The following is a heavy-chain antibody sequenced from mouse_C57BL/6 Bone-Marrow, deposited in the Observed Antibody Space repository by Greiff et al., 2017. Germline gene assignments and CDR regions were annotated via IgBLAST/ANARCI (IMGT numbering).Heavy chain of an antibody. CDR3: TTDYGRDY. CDR2: IDPENGDT. Sequence: EVQLQQSGAELVRPGASVKLSCTASGFNFKDDYMHWVKQRPEQGLEWIGWIDPENGDTEYASKFQGKATITANTTSNTAYLQLSSLTSEDTAVYYCTTDYGRDYWGQGTTLTVSS. V-gene: IGHV14-4*01. D-gene: IGHD1-1*01. J-gene: IGHJ2*01. CDR1: GFNFKDDY.